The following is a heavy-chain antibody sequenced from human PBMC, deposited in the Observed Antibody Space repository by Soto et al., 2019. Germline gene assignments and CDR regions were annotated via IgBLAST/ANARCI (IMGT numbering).Heavy chain of an antibody. Sequence: GGSLRLSCAASGFTFSSHALSWVRPAPGKGLEWVSAISGSGGSTYYADSVKGRFTISRDNSKNTLYLQMNSLRAEDTAVYYCAKVGYYDSSGYYYFDYWGQGTLVTVSS. J-gene: IGHJ4*02. CDR3: AKVGYYDSSGYYYFDY. CDR1: GFTFSSHA. CDR2: ISGSGGST. V-gene: IGHV3-23*01. D-gene: IGHD3-22*01.